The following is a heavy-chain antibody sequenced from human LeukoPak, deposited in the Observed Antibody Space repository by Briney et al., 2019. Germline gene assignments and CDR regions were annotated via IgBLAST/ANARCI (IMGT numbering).Heavy chain of an antibody. CDR1: GGTFSSYA. D-gene: IGHD2-15*01. Sequence: SVKVSCKASGGTFSSYAISWVLQAPGQGLEWMGGIIPIFGTANYAQKFQGRVAITTDEYTSTVYMELSSLRSEDTAVYYCAAPREYCSGGSCYYYYYMDVWGKGTTVTVSS. CDR2: IIPIFGTA. CDR3: AAPREYCSGGSCYYYYYMDV. V-gene: IGHV1-69*05. J-gene: IGHJ6*03.